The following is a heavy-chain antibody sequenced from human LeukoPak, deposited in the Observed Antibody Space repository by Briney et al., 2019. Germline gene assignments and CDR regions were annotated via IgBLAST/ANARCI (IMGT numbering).Heavy chain of an antibody. D-gene: IGHD3-10*01. J-gene: IGHJ6*04. CDR1: GHSISTGYY. V-gene: IGHV4-38-2*01. Sequence: SETLTLTCAASGHSISTGYYWGWLRQPAGKGLELIGSMSHNRSTYYNPSLKSRVTISMDTSKNQIFLRLTSVTAADTAVYYCASYYASGVSAYNFYGMDVWGKGTTVTVSS. CDR2: MSHNRST. CDR3: ASYYASGVSAYNFYGMDV.